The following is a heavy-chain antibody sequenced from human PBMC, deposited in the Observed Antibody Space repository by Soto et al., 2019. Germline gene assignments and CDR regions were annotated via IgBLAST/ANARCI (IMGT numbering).Heavy chain of an antibody. CDR1: GFTFSSYA. V-gene: IGHV3-30-3*01. Sequence: QVQLVESGGGVVQPGRSLRLSCAASGFTFSSYAMHWVRQAPGKGLEWVAVISYDGSNKYYADSVKGRFTISRDNSKNTLYLQMNSLRAEDTAVYYCASGAVVVAATLDYWGQGTLVTVSS. CDR3: ASGAVVVAATLDY. D-gene: IGHD2-15*01. J-gene: IGHJ4*02. CDR2: ISYDGSNK.